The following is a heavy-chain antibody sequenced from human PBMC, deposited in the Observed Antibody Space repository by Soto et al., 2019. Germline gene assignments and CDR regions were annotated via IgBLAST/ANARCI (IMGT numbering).Heavy chain of an antibody. Sequence: DVQLVESGGGLVQPGGSLRLSCVGSGFIFSSYWMNWVRQAPGKGLEWVANIKQDGSAMYYVDSVKGRFTISRDNAKNSLYLQMNSLRVEDTAVYFCAAWITSAWSAWGQGTLVTVSS. CDR3: AAWITSAWSA. J-gene: IGHJ5*02. D-gene: IGHD6-19*01. V-gene: IGHV3-7*05. CDR2: IKQDGSAM. CDR1: GFIFSSYW.